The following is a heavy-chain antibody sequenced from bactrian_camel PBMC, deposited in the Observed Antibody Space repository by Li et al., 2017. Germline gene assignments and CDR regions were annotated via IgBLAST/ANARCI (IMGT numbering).Heavy chain of an antibody. CDR2: IGGGGMS. Sequence: VQLVESGGGLVQPGGSLTLSCAVSRNTDGIYCMAWFRQAPGKEREGVAAIGGGGMSTYADSVTGRFAISRDNAKNALYLQMNSLKSEDTTVYYCAAPKYGGSWFTPRVEFAFWGQGTQVTVS. V-gene: IGHV3S53*01. CDR1: RNTDGIYC. D-gene: IGHD6*01. J-gene: IGHJ6*01. CDR3: AAPKYGGSWFTPRVEFAF.